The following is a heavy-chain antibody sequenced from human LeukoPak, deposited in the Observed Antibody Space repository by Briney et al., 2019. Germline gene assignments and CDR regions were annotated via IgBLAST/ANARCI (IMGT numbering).Heavy chain of an antibody. CDR1: GNTPTELS. J-gene: IGHJ3*01. D-gene: IGHD3-3*01. CDR2: FDPEDVEI. Sequence: ASVKVSCKLSGNTPTELSMHWERQAPGKGLEWMGGFDPEDVEIIYAEKFQGRVTMTEDTSTDTAYMELSSLKSEDTAVYYCATFTIFGVFAYAFDVWGQGTMVTVSS. V-gene: IGHV1-24*01. CDR3: ATFTIFGVFAYAFDV.